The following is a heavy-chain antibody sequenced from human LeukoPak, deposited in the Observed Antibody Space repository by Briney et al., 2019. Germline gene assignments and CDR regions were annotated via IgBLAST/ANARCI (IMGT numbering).Heavy chain of an antibody. CDR2: IYSGGST. J-gene: IGHJ4*02. D-gene: IGHD3-10*01. CDR3: ARHLRYGSGGYFDY. Sequence: GGSLRLSCAASGFTVSSNSMSWVRRAPGKGLEWVSVIYSGGSTKYADSVKGRFTIFRDNSKNTLNLQMNSLRAEDTAVYYCARHLRYGSGGYFDYWGQGTLVTVSS. CDR1: GFTVSSNS. V-gene: IGHV3-66*04.